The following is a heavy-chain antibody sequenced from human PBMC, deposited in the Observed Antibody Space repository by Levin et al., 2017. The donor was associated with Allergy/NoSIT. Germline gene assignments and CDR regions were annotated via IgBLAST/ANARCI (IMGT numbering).Heavy chain of an antibody. CDR2: ISYDGSNN. J-gene: IGHJ6*02. CDR1: GFTFSSYG. CDR3: ARDLEPECSTMRCYGMTNSYYGMDV. D-gene: IGHD2-2*01. V-gene: IGHV3-30*19. Sequence: AGGSLRLSCAASGFTFSSYGMHWVRQAPGRGLERVALISYDGSNNFYADSVKGRFTISRDNSKNTVYLQMNSLRADDPAAFYCARDLEPECSTMRCYGMTNSYYGMDVWGLGTTVTVSS.